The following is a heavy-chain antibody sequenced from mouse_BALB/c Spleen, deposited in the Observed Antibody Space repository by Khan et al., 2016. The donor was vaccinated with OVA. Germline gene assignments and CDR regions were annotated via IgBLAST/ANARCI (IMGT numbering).Heavy chain of an antibody. CDR1: GYTFINYW. CDR3: ARRSLRWDFDY. CDR2: INPSTGYT. Sequence: QVQLQQSGAELAKPGASVKMSCKASGYTFINYWILWVKQRPGQGLEWIGYINPSTGYTEYTQNFKEKATLTADKSSSTAYMQMSSLTSEDTAIYYCARRSLRWDFDYGGQGTTLTVSS. J-gene: IGHJ2*01. V-gene: IGHV1-7*01. D-gene: IGHD6-2*01.